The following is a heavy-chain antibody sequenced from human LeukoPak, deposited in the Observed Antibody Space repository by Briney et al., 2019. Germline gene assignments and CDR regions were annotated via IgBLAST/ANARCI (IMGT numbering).Heavy chain of an antibody. CDR3: ARQKDYDYPYLYYYYYGMDV. CDR2: FYYSWST. Sequence: SEPLSLTCTVSGGSISSYYWSWIRQPPGKGLEWIGYFYYSWSTNYNPSLKSRVTISVDTSKNQFSLKLSSVTAADTAVYYCARQKDYDYPYLYYYYYGMDVWGQGTTVTVSS. D-gene: IGHD3-16*01. V-gene: IGHV4-59*08. J-gene: IGHJ6*02. CDR1: GGSISSYY.